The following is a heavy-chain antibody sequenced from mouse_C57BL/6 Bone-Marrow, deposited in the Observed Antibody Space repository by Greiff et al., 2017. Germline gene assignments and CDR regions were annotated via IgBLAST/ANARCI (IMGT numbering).Heavy chain of an antibody. J-gene: IGHJ2*01. D-gene: IGHD1-1*01. CDR3: AIGTTVVPYYFDY. Sequence: EVQLQQSGPELVKPGASVKISCKASGYTFTDYYMNWVKQSHGKSLEWIGDINPNNGGTSYNQKFKGKATLTVDKSSSTAYMELRSLTSEDSAVYYCAIGTTVVPYYFDYWGQGTTLTVSS. CDR2: INPNNGGT. V-gene: IGHV1-26*01. CDR1: GYTFTDYY.